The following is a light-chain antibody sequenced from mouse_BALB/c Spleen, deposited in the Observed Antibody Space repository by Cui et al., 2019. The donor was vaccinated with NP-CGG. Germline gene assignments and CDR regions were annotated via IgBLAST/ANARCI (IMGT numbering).Light chain of an antibody. Sequence: QAVVTSESAPTTSPGEKVTLTCRSSTGAVTTSNYANWVQEKPDHLFTGLIGGTNNRAPSVPARFSGSLIGDKAALTITGAQTEDEAIYFCALWYSNHWVFGGGTKLTVL. V-gene: IGLV1*01. CDR2: GTN. CDR3: ALWYSNHWV. CDR1: TGAVTTSNY. J-gene: IGLJ1*01.